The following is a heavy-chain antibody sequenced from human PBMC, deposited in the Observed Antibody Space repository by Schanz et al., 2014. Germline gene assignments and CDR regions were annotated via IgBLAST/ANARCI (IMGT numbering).Heavy chain of an antibody. V-gene: IGHV3-33*01. D-gene: IGHD6-19*01. CDR3: ARKTDSSGTGDY. CDR2: VCYDGSKK. Sequence: LVESGGGVVQPGRSLRLSCAASGFTFSSYGMHWVRQVPGKGLEWVAVVCYDGSKKYYADSVKGRFTTSRDNSKNTLYLQMNSLRTEDTAVYYCARKTDSSGTGDYWGQGTLVTVSS. CDR1: GFTFSSYG. J-gene: IGHJ4*02.